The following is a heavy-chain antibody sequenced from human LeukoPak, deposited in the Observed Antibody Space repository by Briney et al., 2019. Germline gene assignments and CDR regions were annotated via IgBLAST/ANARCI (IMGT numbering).Heavy chain of an antibody. Sequence: GGSLRLSCAASGFSFSSYWMHWVRQAPGKGLGWVSRINSDGSSTNYADSVKGRFTISRDNAKNTLYLQMNSLRAEDTAVYYCARGWLPDYWGQGTLVTVSS. V-gene: IGHV3-74*01. J-gene: IGHJ4*02. CDR3: ARGWLPDY. D-gene: IGHD5-12*01. CDR2: INSDGSST. CDR1: GFSFSSYW.